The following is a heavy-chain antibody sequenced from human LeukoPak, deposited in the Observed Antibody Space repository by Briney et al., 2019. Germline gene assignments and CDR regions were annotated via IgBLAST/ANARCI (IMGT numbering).Heavy chain of an antibody. J-gene: IGHJ4*02. D-gene: IGHD6-13*01. CDR2: IYYSGST. CDR1: GGSISSYY. Sequence: SETLSLTCTVSGGSISSYYWSWIRQPPGKGLEWIGYIYYSGSTNYNPSLKSRVTISVDTSKNQFSLKLSSVTAADTAVYYCASLIAAAWATFDYWGQGTLVTVSP. CDR3: ASLIAAAWATFDY. V-gene: IGHV4-59*01.